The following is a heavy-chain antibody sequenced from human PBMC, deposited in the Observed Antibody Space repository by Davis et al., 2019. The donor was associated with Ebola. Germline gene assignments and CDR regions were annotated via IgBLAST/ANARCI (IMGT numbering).Heavy chain of an antibody. Sequence: ASVKVSCKASGYSFKNDVMTWVRQAPGQGLEWMGWISDYHGNTNYAQTFQGRVTMTTDTSTNTAYIELSGLDSDDKGSYFCIFCKGGYCSRDSLYQGNTNHAKKVQGRVTMTTDTSTNTEYMELRSLRSDDTAVYYCIFCKGGDCSRDSWGQGTLVTVSS. CDR1: GYSFKNDV. V-gene: IGHV1-18*01. CDR2: ISDYHGNT. D-gene: IGHD3-22*01. CDR3: IFCKGGYCSRDSLYQGNTNHAKKVQGRVTMTTDTSTNTEYMELRSLRSDDTAVYYCIFCKGGDCSRDS. J-gene: IGHJ4*02.